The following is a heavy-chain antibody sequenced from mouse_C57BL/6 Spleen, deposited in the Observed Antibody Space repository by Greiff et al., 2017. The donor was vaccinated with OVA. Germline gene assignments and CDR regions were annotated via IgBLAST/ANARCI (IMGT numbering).Heavy chain of an antibody. Sequence: DVKLVESGGGLVKPGGSLKLSCAASGFTFSDYGMHWVRQAPEKGLEWVAYISSGSSTIYYADTVKGRFTISRDNAKNTLFLQMTSLRSEDTAMYYCARRAGTGDYAMDYWGQGTSVTVSS. CDR3: ARRAGTGDYAMDY. J-gene: IGHJ4*01. CDR1: GFTFSDYG. D-gene: IGHD3-3*01. CDR2: ISSGSSTI. V-gene: IGHV5-17*01.